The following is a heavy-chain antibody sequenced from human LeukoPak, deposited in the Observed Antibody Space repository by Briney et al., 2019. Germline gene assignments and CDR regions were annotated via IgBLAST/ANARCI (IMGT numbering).Heavy chain of an antibody. CDR3: ARDQKGSSWYDYYYYYYMDV. CDR1: GFTFSSYG. CDR2: IGGSGHRT. V-gene: IGHV3-23*01. D-gene: IGHD6-13*01. Sequence: PGGSLRHSCAASGFTFSSYGVSWVRQAPGTGLEWVSGIGGSGHRTAYADSVKGRSTISRDNSKSTLYLQMNSLRAEDTAVYYCARDQKGSSWYDYYYYYYMDVWGKGTTVTVSS. J-gene: IGHJ6*03.